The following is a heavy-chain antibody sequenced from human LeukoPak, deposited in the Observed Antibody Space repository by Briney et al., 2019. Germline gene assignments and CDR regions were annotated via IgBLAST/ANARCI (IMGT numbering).Heavy chain of an antibody. CDR1: GFTVSSNY. J-gene: IGHJ4*02. CDR2: IYSGGST. Sequence: PGGSLRLSCAASGFTVSSNYMSWVRQAPGKGLEWVSVIYSGGSTYYADSVKGRFTISRDNAKNSLYLQMNSLRAEDTAVYYCARDLGWLTAAFDYWGQGTLVTVSS. D-gene: IGHD2-21*02. CDR3: ARDLGWLTAAFDY. V-gene: IGHV3-53*01.